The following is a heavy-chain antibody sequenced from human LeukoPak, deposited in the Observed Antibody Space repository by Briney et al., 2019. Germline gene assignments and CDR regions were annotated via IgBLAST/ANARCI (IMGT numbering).Heavy chain of an antibody. CDR1: GGSTSSGGYF. Sequence: SEALSLPCTVSGGSTSSGGYFWSWSRHHPGEGLEWFGYIYYSGSTYYTPSLKGRVTISIDTSKNKFSLQMSCVTAADTAVYYYARGHFWVTPAPDFDSWGQGTLVTVSS. D-gene: IGHD3-3*02. V-gene: IGHV4-31*03. CDR3: ARGHFWVTPAPDFDS. J-gene: IGHJ4*02. CDR2: IYYSGST.